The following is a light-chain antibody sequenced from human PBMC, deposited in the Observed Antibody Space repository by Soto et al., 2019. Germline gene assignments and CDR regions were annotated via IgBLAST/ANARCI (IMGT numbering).Light chain of an antibody. V-gene: IGKV3D-20*01. CDR3: QQYGSSSWT. Sequence: EIVMTQSPATLSVSPGERATLSCRASQSVSSNLAWYQQKPGLAPRLLIYDASYRANGIPDRFSGSGSGTDFTLTISRLEPEDFVVYYCQQYGSSSWTFGQGTKVDI. J-gene: IGKJ1*01. CDR2: DAS. CDR1: QSVSSN.